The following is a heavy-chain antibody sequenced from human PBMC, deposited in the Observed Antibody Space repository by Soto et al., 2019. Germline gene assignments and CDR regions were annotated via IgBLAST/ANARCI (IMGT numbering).Heavy chain of an antibody. Sequence: EVQLVESGGGLVQPGGSLRLSCAAAGFTFNTYEMNWVRQAPGKGLEWVSYISSSAVSTIYYADSVKGRFTISRDNAKNSLYLQMNSLRAEDTAVYYCARDRLSPYDILAGYRFYGMDVWGQGTMVTVSS. D-gene: IGHD3-9*01. CDR2: ISSSAVSTI. V-gene: IGHV3-48*03. CDR1: GFTFNTYE. CDR3: ARDRLSPYDILAGYRFYGMDV. J-gene: IGHJ6*02.